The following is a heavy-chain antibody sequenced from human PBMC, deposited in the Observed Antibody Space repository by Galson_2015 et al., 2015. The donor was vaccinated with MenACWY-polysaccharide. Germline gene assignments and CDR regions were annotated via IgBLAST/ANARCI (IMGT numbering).Heavy chain of an antibody. D-gene: IGHD5-12*01. Sequence: SLRLSCAASGFTFSYYWMTWVRQAPGKGLEWVATIRDDGTEKYYVDSVKGRFTISRDNAKDSLYLQMNTLRAEDTAVYYCATQLTIREFTSWGQGTLVTVSS. CDR2: IRDDGTEK. J-gene: IGHJ5*02. V-gene: IGHV3-7*01. CDR3: ATQLTIREFTS. CDR1: GFTFSYYW.